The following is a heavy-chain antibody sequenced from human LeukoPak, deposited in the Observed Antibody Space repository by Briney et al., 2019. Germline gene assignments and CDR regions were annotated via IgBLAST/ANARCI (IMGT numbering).Heavy chain of an antibody. D-gene: IGHD6-13*01. CDR1: GFTFSSYA. J-gene: IGHJ4*02. CDR3: AKTRPLDSSSWSHGDY. Sequence: PGGSLRLSCAASGFTFSSYAMSWVRQAPGKGLEWVSAISGSGDSTYYGYAVNGRFTISRDNSKNTFYLQMTRLRAEDTAVYYCAKTRPLDSSSWSHGDYWGQGTLVTVSS. CDR2: ISGSGDST. V-gene: IGHV3-23*01.